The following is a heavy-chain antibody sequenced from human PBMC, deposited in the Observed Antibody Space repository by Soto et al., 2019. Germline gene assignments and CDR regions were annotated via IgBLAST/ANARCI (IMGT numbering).Heavy chain of an antibody. Sequence: PGGSLSLSCAASGFHFSNAWMNWVRQAPGKGLEWVGRIKSKTDGGTTDYAAPVKGRFTISRDDSKNTLYLQMNSLKTEDTAVYYCTTENSLWYYDSSGPVAWGQGTLVTVSS. J-gene: IGHJ5*02. CDR3: TTENSLWYYDSSGPVA. D-gene: IGHD3-22*01. V-gene: IGHV3-15*07. CDR2: IKSKTDGGTT. CDR1: GFHFSNAW.